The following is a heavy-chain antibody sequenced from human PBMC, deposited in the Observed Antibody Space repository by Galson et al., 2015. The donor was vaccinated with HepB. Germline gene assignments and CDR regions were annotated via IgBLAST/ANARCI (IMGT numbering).Heavy chain of an antibody. CDR2: IDPSDSYT. D-gene: IGHD3-10*01. V-gene: IGHV5-10-1*01. CDR3: ARHVDDYYGSEPSGDY. Sequence: QSGAEVKKPGESLRISCKGSGYSFTSYWISWVRQMPGKGLEWMGRIDPSDSYTNYSPSFQGHVTISADKSISTAYLQWSSLKASDTAMYYCARHVDDYYGSEPSGDYWGQGTLVTVSS. J-gene: IGHJ4*02. CDR1: GYSFTSYW.